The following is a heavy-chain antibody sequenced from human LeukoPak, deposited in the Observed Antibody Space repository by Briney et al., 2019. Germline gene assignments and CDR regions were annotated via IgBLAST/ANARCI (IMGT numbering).Heavy chain of an antibody. V-gene: IGHV3-48*01. D-gene: IGHD6-19*01. J-gene: IGHJ4*02. CDR1: GFTFSSYS. CDR2: ISSSSSTI. Sequence: HPGGSLRLSCAASGFTFSSYSMNWVRQAPGKGLEWVSYISSSSSTIYYADSVKGRFTISRDNAKNSLYLQMNSLRAEDTAVYYCARDWAVAGPLGDDYWGQGTLVTVSS. CDR3: ARDWAVAGPLGDDY.